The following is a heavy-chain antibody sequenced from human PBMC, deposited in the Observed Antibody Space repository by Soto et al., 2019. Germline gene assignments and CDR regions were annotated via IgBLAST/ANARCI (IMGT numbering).Heavy chain of an antibody. J-gene: IGHJ4*02. CDR3: ASGIVGATTPYYFDY. Sequence: QLQLQESGPGLVKPSETLSLTCTVSGGSISSSSYYWGWIRQPPGKGLEWIGSIYYSGSTYYNPSLKSRVTMSVDTSKNQFSLKLSSVTAADTAVYYCASGIVGATTPYYFDYWGQGTLVTVSS. CDR2: IYYSGST. CDR1: GGSISSSSYY. V-gene: IGHV4-39*01. D-gene: IGHD1-26*01.